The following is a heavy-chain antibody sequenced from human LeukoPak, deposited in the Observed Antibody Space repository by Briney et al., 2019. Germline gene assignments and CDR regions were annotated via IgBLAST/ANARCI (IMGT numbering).Heavy chain of an antibody. Sequence: GGSLRLSCAASGFTFSSYAMSWVRQAPGKGLEWVSAISGSGGSTYYADSVKGRFTISRDNSKNTLYLQMNSLRAEDTAVYYCAKHYRGAAAARPYFDYWGQGTQVTVSS. CDR2: ISGSGGST. D-gene: IGHD6-13*01. CDR3: AKHYRGAAAARPYFDY. CDR1: GFTFSSYA. J-gene: IGHJ4*02. V-gene: IGHV3-23*01.